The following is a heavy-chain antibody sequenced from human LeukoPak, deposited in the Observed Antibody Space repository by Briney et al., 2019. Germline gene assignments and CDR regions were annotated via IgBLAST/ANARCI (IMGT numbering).Heavy chain of an antibody. V-gene: IGHV4-59*08. D-gene: IGHD3-3*01. J-gene: IGHJ1*01. Sequence: SETLSLTCTISGASVSSHYWSWIRQPPGMGLEWIGYVYYSASTNYNPSLTSRVTISKDTSKNQFSLRLRSVTAADTAVYYCAWSSYYYSEYFQEWGQGTLVTVSS. CDR3: AWSSYYYSEYFQE. CDR1: GASVSSHY. CDR2: VYYSAST.